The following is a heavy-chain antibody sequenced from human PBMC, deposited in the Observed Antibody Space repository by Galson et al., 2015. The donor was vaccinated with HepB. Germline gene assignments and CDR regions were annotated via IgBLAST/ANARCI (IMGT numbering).Heavy chain of an antibody. CDR3: ARDYAPCGGDCYPEFDY. V-gene: IGHV3-21*01. Sequence: SLRLSCAASGFTFSSYSMNWVRQAPGKGLEWVSSISSSSSYIYYADSVKGRFTISRDNAKNSLYLQMNSLRAEDTAVYYCARDYAPCGGDCYPEFDYWGQGTLVTVSS. CDR1: GFTFSSYS. J-gene: IGHJ4*02. D-gene: IGHD2-21*02. CDR2: ISSSSSYI.